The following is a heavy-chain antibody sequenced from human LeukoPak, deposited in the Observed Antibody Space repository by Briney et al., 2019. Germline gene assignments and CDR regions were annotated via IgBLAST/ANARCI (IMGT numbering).Heavy chain of an antibody. D-gene: IGHD3-3*01. J-gene: IGHJ4*02. CDR2: IKLDGSEK. Sequence: GGSLRLSCVASGFTFGKYWMSWVRQAPGKGLEWVANIKLDGSEKNYVDSVKGRFTISRDNTKNSLYLQMNSLRVEDTAVFYCASDPYDTWSRRGNFDSWGQGPLVLVSS. V-gene: IGHV3-7*03. CDR3: ASDPYDTWSRRGNFDS. CDR1: GFTFGKYW.